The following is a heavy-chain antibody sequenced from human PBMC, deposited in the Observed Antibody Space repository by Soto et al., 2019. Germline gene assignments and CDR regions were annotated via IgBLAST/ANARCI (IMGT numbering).Heavy chain of an antibody. Sequence: SSETLSLTCGVSGGPVASSHWWSWVRPSPGGGLEWIGNVYHTGDTNFNPSLQSRVTISVDKSNNQFSLRLNSLTAADTVVYFCAREIVTARGKNYFDLWGPGTMVTVSS. D-gene: IGHD2-21*02. J-gene: IGHJ5*02. CDR1: GGPVASSHW. CDR3: AREIVTARGKNYFDL. CDR2: VYHTGDT. V-gene: IGHV4-4*02.